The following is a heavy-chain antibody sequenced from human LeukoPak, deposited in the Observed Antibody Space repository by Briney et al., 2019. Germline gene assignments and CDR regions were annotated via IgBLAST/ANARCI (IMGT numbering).Heavy chain of an antibody. J-gene: IGHJ4*02. D-gene: IGHD6-19*01. CDR3: ARVPGYSSGWFDY. V-gene: IGHV3-21*01. CDR2: ISSSSSYI. Sequence: GGSLRLSCAASGFTFSSYAMSWVRQAPGKGLEWVSSISSSSSYIYYADSVKGRFAISRDNAKNSLYLQMNSLRAEDTAVYYCARVPGYSSGWFDYWGQGTLVTVSS. CDR1: GFTFSSYA.